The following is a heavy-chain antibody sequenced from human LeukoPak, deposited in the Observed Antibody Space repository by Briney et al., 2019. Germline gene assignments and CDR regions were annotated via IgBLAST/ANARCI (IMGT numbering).Heavy chain of an antibody. Sequence: SETLSLTCTVSGVSISSSSYYCGWIRQPPEKGLEWIVSIYYSGRTYYHPSLKSRVTISVDQSKNHFFLKPSPVTAADTAVYYCACILFDSSYYYNTDYWGQGTLVTVSS. CDR1: GVSISSSSYY. CDR2: IYYSGRT. CDR3: ACILFDSSYYYNTDY. V-gene: IGHV4-39*02. J-gene: IGHJ4*02. D-gene: IGHD3-22*01.